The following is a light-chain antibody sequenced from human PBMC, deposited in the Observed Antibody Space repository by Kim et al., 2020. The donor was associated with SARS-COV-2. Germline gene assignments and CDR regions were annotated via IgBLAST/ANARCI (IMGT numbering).Light chain of an antibody. Sequence: SAYVGDRVNITCRAGKSISSWMAWYQQKPGKAPKLLIYKGSSLESGVPSRLSGSGSGTEFTLTISSLQPDDFATYYCQQYNSDWSFCKGTKVDIK. V-gene: IGKV1-5*03. CDR2: KGS. J-gene: IGKJ1*01. CDR1: KSISSW. CDR3: QQYNSDWS.